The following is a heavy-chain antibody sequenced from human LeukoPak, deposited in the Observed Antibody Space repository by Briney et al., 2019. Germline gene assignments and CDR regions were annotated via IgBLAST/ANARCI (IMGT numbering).Heavy chain of an antibody. Sequence: GGSLRLSCAASGFTFSSSWMNWVRQAPGKGLEWVANIKQDGSEKYYVDSVKGRFTISRDNAKNSLYLQMNSLRAEDTAVYYCAREPGTDDYWGQGTLVTVSS. V-gene: IGHV3-7*01. CDR1: GFTFSSSW. J-gene: IGHJ4*02. CDR2: IKQDGSEK. CDR3: AREPGTDDY. D-gene: IGHD1-14*01.